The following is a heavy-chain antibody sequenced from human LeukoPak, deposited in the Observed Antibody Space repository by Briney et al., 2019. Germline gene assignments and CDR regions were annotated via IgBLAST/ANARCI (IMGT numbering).Heavy chain of an antibody. J-gene: IGHJ4*02. CDR3: ARGYGSGSPSDY. CDR2: INHSGST. CDR1: GGSFSGYY. V-gene: IGHV4-34*01. D-gene: IGHD3-10*01. Sequence: SETLSLTCAVYGGSFSGYYWSWIRQPPGKGLEWIGEINHSGSTNYNPSLKSRATISVDTSKNQFSLKLSSVTAADTAVYYCARGYGSGSPSDYWGQGTLVTVSS.